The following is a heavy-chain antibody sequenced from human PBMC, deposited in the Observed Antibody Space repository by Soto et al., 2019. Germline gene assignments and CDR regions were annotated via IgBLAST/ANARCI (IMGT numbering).Heavy chain of an antibody. V-gene: IGHV4-59*11. J-gene: IGHJ4*02. CDR1: GGYIISLY. CDR3: ARRYGGNFDY. CDR2: IYYSGST. D-gene: IGHD1-26*01. Sequence: PSETLSLRCSVLGGYIISLYGSWIRQPPRKGLEWIGYIYYSGSTNYNPSLKSRVTISVDTSKNQFSLKLSSVTASDTAVYYCARRYGGNFDYWGQGTLVTVSS.